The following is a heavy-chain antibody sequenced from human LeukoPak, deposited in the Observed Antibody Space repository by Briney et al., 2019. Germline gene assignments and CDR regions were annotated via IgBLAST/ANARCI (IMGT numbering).Heavy chain of an antibody. J-gene: IGHJ4*02. CDR2: INHSGST. V-gene: IGHV4-34*01. CDR1: GGSFSGYY. D-gene: IGHD3-10*01. Sequence: SETLSLTCAVYGGSFSGYYWSWIRQPPGKGLEWIGEINHSGSTNYNPSLLSRVTISVDTSKNQFSLKLSSVTAADTAVYYCARGRAGRGAMVRGVTSYFDYWGQGTLVTVSS. CDR3: ARGRAGRGAMVRGVTSYFDY.